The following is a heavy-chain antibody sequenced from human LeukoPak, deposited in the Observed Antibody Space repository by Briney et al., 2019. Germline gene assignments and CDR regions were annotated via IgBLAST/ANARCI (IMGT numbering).Heavy chain of an antibody. CDR2: IYFSGSS. J-gene: IGHJ4*02. V-gene: IGHV4-4*07. Sequence: SETLSLTCTVSGASTNTHFLSWIRQPAGKGLEWIGRIYFSGSSNYNPSLKSRVTMSVDTSNNQLSLKLTSVSAADTAVYYCAREGGDSGSFLPFDYWGQGTLVTVSS. CDR1: GASTNTHF. D-gene: IGHD3-10*01. CDR3: AREGGDSGSFLPFDY.